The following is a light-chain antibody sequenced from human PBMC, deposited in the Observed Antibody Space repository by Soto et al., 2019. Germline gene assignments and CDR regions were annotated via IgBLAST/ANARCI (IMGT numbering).Light chain of an antibody. CDR1: QSVSSN. CDR2: GAS. J-gene: IGKJ4*01. CDR3: QQSFSTPGLT. Sequence: EIVMTQSPATLSVSPGERATLSCRASQSVSSNLAWYQQKPGQAPRLLIYGASTRATGIPARFSGSGSGTEFTLTISTLQPEDFATYYCQQSFSTPGLTFGGGTKVDIK. V-gene: IGKV3-15*01.